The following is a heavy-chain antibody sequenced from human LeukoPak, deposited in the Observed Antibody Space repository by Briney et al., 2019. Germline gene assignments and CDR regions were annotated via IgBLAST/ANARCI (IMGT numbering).Heavy chain of an antibody. D-gene: IGHD3-10*01. V-gene: IGHV5-51*01. J-gene: IGHJ4*02. Sequence: GESLKISCKGSGYSFTSYWIAWVRQMPGKGLEWMGIIYPGDSDTRYSPSFQGQVTISADKSISTAYLQWSSLKASDTAMYFCARQIYGSESYYYYFDYWGQGTLVTVSS. CDR3: ARQIYGSESYYYYFDY. CDR2: IYPGDSDT. CDR1: GYSFTSYW.